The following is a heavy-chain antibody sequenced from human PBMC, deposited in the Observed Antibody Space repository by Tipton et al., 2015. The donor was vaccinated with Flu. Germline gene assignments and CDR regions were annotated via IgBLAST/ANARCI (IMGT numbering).Heavy chain of an antibody. CDR3: ARGEGDYSLDS. Sequence: QLVQSGAEVKKPGSSVKVSCQASGGSFHTYGMNWVRQAPGQGLEWMGRTIPLFGTANYAQKFQGRVTFTADESTTTAYMELSSLTSEDTALYFCARGEGDYSLDSWGQGTLVTVSS. V-gene: IGHV1-69*18. D-gene: IGHD4-11*01. J-gene: IGHJ5*01. CDR1: GGSFHTYG. CDR2: TIPLFGTA.